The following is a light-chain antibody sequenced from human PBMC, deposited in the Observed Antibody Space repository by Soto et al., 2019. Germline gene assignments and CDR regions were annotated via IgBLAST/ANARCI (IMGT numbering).Light chain of an antibody. V-gene: IGLV1-40*01. CDR3: KSYDSSLTGV. J-gene: IGLJ3*02. Sequence: QSVLTQPPSVSGAPGQRVTISCTGSSSNIGAGYDVHWYQQHPGTAPKLLIYGNSNRPSGVPDRFSGSKSGTSASLAITGLQAEDEADYYCKSYDSSLTGVFGGGTKLTVL. CDR1: SSNIGAGYD. CDR2: GNS.